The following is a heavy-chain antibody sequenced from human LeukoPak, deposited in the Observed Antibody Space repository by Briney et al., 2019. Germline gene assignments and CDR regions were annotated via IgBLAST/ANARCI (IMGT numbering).Heavy chain of an antibody. Sequence: SETLSLTCTVSGYSISSGYYWSWIRQPPGKGLEWIGYIYYSGSTNYNPSLKSRVTISVDTSKNQFSLKLSSVTAADTAVYYCARVSEILWFGERPNWFDPWGQGTLVTVSS. CDR3: ARVSEILWFGERPNWFDP. CDR2: IYYSGST. CDR1: GYSISSGYY. J-gene: IGHJ5*02. V-gene: IGHV4-61*01. D-gene: IGHD3-10*01.